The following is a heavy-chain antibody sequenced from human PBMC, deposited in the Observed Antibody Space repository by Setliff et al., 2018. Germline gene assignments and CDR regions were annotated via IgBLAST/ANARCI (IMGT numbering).Heavy chain of an antibody. CDR2: IIPILGIA. J-gene: IGHJ4*02. CDR3: AGVYTLTIPPDY. D-gene: IGHD4-17*01. Sequence: ASVKVSCKASGGTFSSYAISWVRQAPGQGLEWMGGIIPILGIASYAQKFQGRVTMTRDTSTSTAYMELRSLRSDDTAVYYCAGVYTLTIPPDYWGQGTLVTVSS. CDR1: GGTFSSYA. V-gene: IGHV1-69*10.